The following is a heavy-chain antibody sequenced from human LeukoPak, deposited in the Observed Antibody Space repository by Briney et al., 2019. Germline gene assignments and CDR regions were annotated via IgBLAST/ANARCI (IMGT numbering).Heavy chain of an antibody. Sequence: ASVKVSCKASGYTFTDYYIHWVRQAPGQGLEWMGWINPNSGGTNYAQKFQGRVTMTRDTSISTVYMELSSLRSDDTAVYYCARDRWPVTRIHYYYSMDVWGKGTTVTVSS. J-gene: IGHJ6*03. D-gene: IGHD4-17*01. CDR3: ARDRWPVTRIHYYYSMDV. CDR2: INPNSGGT. CDR1: GYTFTDYY. V-gene: IGHV1-2*02.